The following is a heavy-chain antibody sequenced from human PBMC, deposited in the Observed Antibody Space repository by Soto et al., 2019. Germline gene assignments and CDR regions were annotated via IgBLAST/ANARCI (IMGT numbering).Heavy chain of an antibody. V-gene: IGHV3-23*01. CDR2: ITGSGGRP. CDR1: GFTFSDYA. CDR3: AKATYYYDSSSYYRVYFDY. Sequence: PGGSLRLSCAASGFTFSDYAMGWVRQAPGKGLEWVSAITGSGGRPYYADSVKGRFTISRDRTKSTLYLQMSGLRAEDTAVYFCAKATYYYDSSSYYRVYFDYWGQGTLVTVSS. D-gene: IGHD3-22*01. J-gene: IGHJ4*02.